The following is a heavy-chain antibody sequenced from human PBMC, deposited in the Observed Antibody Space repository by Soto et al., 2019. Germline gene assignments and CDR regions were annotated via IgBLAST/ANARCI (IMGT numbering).Heavy chain of an antibody. J-gene: IGHJ4*02. CDR2: LGGTGGRA. CDR3: AKDDRPYYEILTGYDY. Sequence: PGGSLRLSCAASGFTFSSYAMCWVRQAPGKGLEWVSALGGTGGRAYYAESVRGRFTVSRDNSRNTLFLQMNSLRVEDTAIYYCAKDDRPYYEILTGYDYWGKGTQATVS. D-gene: IGHD3-9*01. CDR1: GFTFSSYA. V-gene: IGHV3-23*01.